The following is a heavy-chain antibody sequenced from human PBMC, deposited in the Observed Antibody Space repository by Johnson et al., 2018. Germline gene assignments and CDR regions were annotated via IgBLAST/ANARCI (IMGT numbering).Heavy chain of an antibody. CDR2: INRNSVNI. CDR3: ARGPQGEILFGWVFDY. Sequence: VQLVESGGGLVQPGRSLRLSCAASGFIFDDFAMHWVRQAPGKGLEWVSGINRNSVNIAYADSAKGRFTISRDNAKNSLYLQLNSLRAEDTAFYYCARGPQGEILFGWVFDYWGQGTLVTVSS. D-gene: IGHD3-9*01. V-gene: IGHV3-9*01. J-gene: IGHJ4*01. CDR1: GFIFDDFA.